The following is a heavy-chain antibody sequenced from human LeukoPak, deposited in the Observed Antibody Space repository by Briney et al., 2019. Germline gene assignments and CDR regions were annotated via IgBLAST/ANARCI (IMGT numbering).Heavy chain of an antibody. CDR1: GITFSNYA. J-gene: IGHJ4*02. Sequence: GGSLRLSCAASGITFSNYAMHWVRQASGKGLEWIGRIRSKANNYATAYAGSLKGRFTVSRDDSKNTAYLQMNSLKTEDSAVYFCARDSSSEGPLDYWGQGTLVAVSS. D-gene: IGHD6-6*01. CDR2: IRSKANNYAT. V-gene: IGHV3-73*01. CDR3: ARDSSSEGPLDY.